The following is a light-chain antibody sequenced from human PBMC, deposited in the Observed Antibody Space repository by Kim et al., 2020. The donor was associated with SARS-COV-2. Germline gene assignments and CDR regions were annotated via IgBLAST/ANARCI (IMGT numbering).Light chain of an antibody. CDR3: QQYDSSPWT. CDR2: DAS. Sequence: EIVLTQSPATLSLSPGERATLSCRASQGLNNHLAWYQQRPGQAPRLLMSDASNRATGIPARFSGSGSGTDFTLTISRLEPEDFAVYYCQQYDSSPWTFGQGTKVDIK. J-gene: IGKJ1*01. V-gene: IGKV3-11*01. CDR1: QGLNNH.